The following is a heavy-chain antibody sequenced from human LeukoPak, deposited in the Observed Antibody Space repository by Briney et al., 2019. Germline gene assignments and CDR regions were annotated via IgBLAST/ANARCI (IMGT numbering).Heavy chain of an antibody. D-gene: IGHD3-10*01. CDR1: GFTFSSYS. V-gene: IGHV3-48*04. Sequence: GGSLRLSCAASGFTFSSYSMNWVRQAPGKGLEWVSYISSSSSTIYYADSVKGRFTISRDNAKNTLYLQMNSLRAEDTAVYYCARGGWFIVDYWGQGTLVTVSS. CDR2: ISSSSSTI. J-gene: IGHJ4*02. CDR3: ARGGWFIVDY.